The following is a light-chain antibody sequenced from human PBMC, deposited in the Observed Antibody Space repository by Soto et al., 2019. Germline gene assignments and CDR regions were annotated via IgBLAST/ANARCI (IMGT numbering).Light chain of an antibody. CDR2: KAS. Sequence: DIQMTQSPSTLSASVGDRVTITCRDSQSISSWLAWYQQKPGKAPKLLIYKASSLESGVPSRFGSSGSGTEFTFTISRLQADGSATYCSHQYNSFSHTFGLGKHLEI. CDR3: HQYNSFSHT. J-gene: IGKJ2*01. CDR1: QSISSW. V-gene: IGKV1-5*03.